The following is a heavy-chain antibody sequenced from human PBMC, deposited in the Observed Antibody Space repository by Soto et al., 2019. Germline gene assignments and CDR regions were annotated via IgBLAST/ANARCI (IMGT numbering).Heavy chain of an antibody. CDR1: GGSIKNFA. CDR2: FIPIFGTT. D-gene: IGHD3-22*01. Sequence: QVQLVQSGAEVKRPGSSLKASCKASGGSIKNFAISWERQAPGQGPEWMGGFIPIFGTTYYAQKFQGRVTIIADESTSTLNMELRALTSEDTAVYYCAHDTSGYYFYSFDNWGQGTLVTVS. CDR3: AHDTSGYYFYSFDN. J-gene: IGHJ4*02. V-gene: IGHV1-69*01.